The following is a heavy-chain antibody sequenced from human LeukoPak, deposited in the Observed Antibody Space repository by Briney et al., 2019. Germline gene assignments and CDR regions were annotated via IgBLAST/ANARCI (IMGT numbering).Heavy chain of an antibody. CDR3: ARGGIPDY. Sequence: KSSETLSLTCTVSGGSISSYHWNWIRQPAGKGLEWIGRFYTSGTPNYNPSLKSRVTILVDTSRNQFSLKLSSVTAADTALYYCARGGIPDYWGQGILVTVSS. J-gene: IGHJ4*02. D-gene: IGHD2-21*01. V-gene: IGHV4-4*07. CDR2: FYTSGTP. CDR1: GGSISSYH.